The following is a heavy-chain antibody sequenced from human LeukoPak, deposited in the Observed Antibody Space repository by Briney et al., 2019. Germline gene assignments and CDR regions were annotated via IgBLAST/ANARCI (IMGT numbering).Heavy chain of an antibody. CDR3: ARTYDSSGYNSWFDP. J-gene: IGHJ5*02. V-gene: IGHV1-18*01. D-gene: IGHD3-22*01. CDR1: GYTFSSYG. CDR2: ITPYNGNT. Sequence: GASVKVSCEASGYTFSSYGISWVRQASGQGLEWMGWITPYNGNTNYAQNFHGRVTMTRDTSTSTVYMELSSLRSEDTAVYYCARTYDSSGYNSWFDPWGQGTLVTVSS.